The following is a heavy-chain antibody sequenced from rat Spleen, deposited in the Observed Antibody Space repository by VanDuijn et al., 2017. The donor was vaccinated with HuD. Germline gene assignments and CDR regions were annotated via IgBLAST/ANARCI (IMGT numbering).Heavy chain of an antibody. CDR3: ARLGGKYSSYNYLDN. CDR1: GFTFSDYY. D-gene: IGHD1-2*01. CDR2: ISSDGGRN. Sequence: EVQLVESDGGLVQPGRSLKLSCAASGFTFSDYYMAWVRQAPTKGLEWVATISSDGGRNFYRDSVKGRFTISRDNAKNSLYLQMDSLRSEDTATYYCARLGGKYSSYNYLDNWGQGDKVTVSS. V-gene: IGHV5-29*01. J-gene: IGHJ2*01.